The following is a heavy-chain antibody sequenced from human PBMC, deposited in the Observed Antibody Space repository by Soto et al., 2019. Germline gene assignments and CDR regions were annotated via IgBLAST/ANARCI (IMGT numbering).Heavy chain of an antibody. J-gene: IGHJ6*02. V-gene: IGHV5-10-1*01. Sequence: PGESLKISCKGSGYSFTSYWISWVRQMPGKGLERMGRIDPSDSYTNYSPSLQGHVTISADKSISTAYLQWSSLKASDTAMYYCARSRYSSSRYRGDYYYGMDVWGQGTTVTVSS. CDR3: ARSRYSSSRYRGDYYYGMDV. D-gene: IGHD6-13*01. CDR1: GYSFTSYW. CDR2: IDPSDSYT.